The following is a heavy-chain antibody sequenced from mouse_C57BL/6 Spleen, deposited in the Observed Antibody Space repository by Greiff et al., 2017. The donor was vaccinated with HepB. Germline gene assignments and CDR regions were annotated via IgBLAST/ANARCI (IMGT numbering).Heavy chain of an antibody. D-gene: IGHD2-1*01. Sequence: VKLVESGPGLVQPSQSLSITCTASGFSLTSYGVHWVRQSPGKGLEWLGVIWSGGSTDYNAAFISRLSISKDNSKSQVFFKMNSLQADDTAIYYCARNRGNYYGNAMDYWGQGTSVTVSS. CDR1: GFSLTSYG. V-gene: IGHV2-2*01. CDR2: IWSGGST. J-gene: IGHJ4*01. CDR3: ARNRGNYYGNAMDY.